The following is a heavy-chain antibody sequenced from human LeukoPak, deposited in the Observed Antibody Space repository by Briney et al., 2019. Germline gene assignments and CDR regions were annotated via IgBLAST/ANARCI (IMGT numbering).Heavy chain of an antibody. V-gene: IGHV3-66*01. Sequence: GGSLRLSCAASGFTVSSNYMSWVRQAPGKGLEWVSVVYSGGSTYYADSVKGRFSISRDNSRNTLYLQMNSLRVDDTAVYYCARDRTSSGWYHNWFDPWGQGTLVTVSS. CDR1: GFTVSSNY. J-gene: IGHJ5*02. CDR2: VYSGGST. D-gene: IGHD6-19*01. CDR3: ARDRTSSGWYHNWFDP.